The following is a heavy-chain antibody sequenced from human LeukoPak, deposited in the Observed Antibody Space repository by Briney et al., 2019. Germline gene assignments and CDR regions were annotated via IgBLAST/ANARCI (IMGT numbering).Heavy chain of an antibody. CDR1: GFTFSSYW. CDR3: AKDMAGDYGGRGKDY. Sequence: KPGGSLRLSCAASGFTFSSYWMHWVRQAPGKGLEWVSGISWNSGSIGYADSVKGRFTISRDNAKNSLYLQMNSLRAEDTALYYCAKDMAGDYGGRGKDYWGQGTLVTVSS. D-gene: IGHD4-23*01. CDR2: ISWNSGSI. V-gene: IGHV3-9*01. J-gene: IGHJ4*02.